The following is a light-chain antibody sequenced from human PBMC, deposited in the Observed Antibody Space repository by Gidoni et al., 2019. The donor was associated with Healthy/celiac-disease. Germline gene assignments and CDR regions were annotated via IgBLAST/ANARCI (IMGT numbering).Light chain of an antibody. Sequence: EIVFTQSPATLSLSPGDRATRSCRASQRVSSYLAWYQQKPGQAPSLLIYDASNRATGIPARFSGSGSGTDFTLTISSLEPEDFAVYYCQQRSNWPPITFGQGTRLEIK. V-gene: IGKV3-11*01. J-gene: IGKJ5*01. CDR3: QQRSNWPPIT. CDR2: DAS. CDR1: QRVSSY.